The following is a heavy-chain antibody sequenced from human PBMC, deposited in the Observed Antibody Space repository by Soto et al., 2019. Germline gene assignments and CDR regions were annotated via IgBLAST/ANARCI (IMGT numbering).Heavy chain of an antibody. CDR1: EFTFDKYY. Sequence: EVQLVESGGGLVQPGGSLRLSCAASEFTFDKYYMTWVRQAPGKGPEWVANIKPDGSAQYYVDSVKGRFTISRDNANTSLYLQMNSLRSEDTAVYFCARGNWNYYYGFDVWGQGTTVTVSS. CDR3: ARGNWNYYYGFDV. J-gene: IGHJ6*02. CDR2: IKPDGSAQ. V-gene: IGHV3-7*01. D-gene: IGHD1-20*01.